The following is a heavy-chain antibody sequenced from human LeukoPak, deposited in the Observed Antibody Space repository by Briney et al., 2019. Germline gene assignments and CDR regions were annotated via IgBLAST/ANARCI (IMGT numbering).Heavy chain of an antibody. V-gene: IGHV1-46*01. Sequence: ASVKVSCKASGYTFTSYYMHWVRQAPGQGLEWMGIINPSGGSTSYAQKLQGRVTMTTDTSTSTAYMELRSLRSDDTAVYYCARSDEVSVYSSGWYGGYYYGMDVWGQGTTVTVSS. CDR2: INPSGGST. CDR3: ARSDEVSVYSSGWYGGYYYGMDV. D-gene: IGHD6-19*01. J-gene: IGHJ6*02. CDR1: GYTFTSYY.